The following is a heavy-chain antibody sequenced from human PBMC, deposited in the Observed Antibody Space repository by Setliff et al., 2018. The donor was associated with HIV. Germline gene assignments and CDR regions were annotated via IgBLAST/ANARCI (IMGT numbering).Heavy chain of an antibody. D-gene: IGHD3-22*01. CDR3: ARGGGYDRSGYYPFDY. J-gene: IGHJ4*02. Sequence: SETLSLTCTVSGGSISSGGYYWNWIRQHPGKGLEWIGYIYYSGNTYYNPSLKSRITISLDTSKNQFSLKLSSVTAADTAVYYCARGGGYDRSGYYPFDYWGQGTPVTVSS. CDR2: IYYSGNT. CDR1: GGSISSGGYY. V-gene: IGHV4-31*03.